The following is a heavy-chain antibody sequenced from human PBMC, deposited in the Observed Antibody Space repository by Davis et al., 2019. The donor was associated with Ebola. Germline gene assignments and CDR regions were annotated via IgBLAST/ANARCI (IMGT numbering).Heavy chain of an antibody. Sequence: PGGSLRLSCAASGFSFSSHWMSWVRQAPGKGLEWVANIRQDGSEKHYVDSVKGRFTISRDNAKNALYLQMNSLRDEDTAVYYCARAGMVQGVITKWDGYWGQGTLVTVSS. CDR3: ARAGMVQGVITKWDGY. CDR1: GFSFSSHW. CDR2: IRQDGSEK. V-gene: IGHV3-7*01. D-gene: IGHD3-10*01. J-gene: IGHJ4*02.